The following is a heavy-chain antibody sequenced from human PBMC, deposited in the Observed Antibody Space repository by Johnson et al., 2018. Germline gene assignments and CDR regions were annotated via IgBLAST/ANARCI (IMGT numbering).Heavy chain of an antibody. Sequence: EVQLVESGGGLVQPGGSLRLSCAASGFTFSSYWMHWVRQAPGKGLVWVSRIISDGSSTSYADSVKGRFPISRDNAKNTLYLQMNSLRAEDTAVYYCATANSHAFDMWGQGTMVTVSS. CDR1: GFTFSSYW. CDR3: ATANSHAFDM. J-gene: IGHJ3*02. D-gene: IGHD4-23*01. V-gene: IGHV3-74*02. CDR2: IISDGSST.